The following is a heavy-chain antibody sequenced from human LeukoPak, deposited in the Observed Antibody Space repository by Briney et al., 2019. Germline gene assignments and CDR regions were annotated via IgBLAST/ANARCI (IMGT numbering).Heavy chain of an antibody. Sequence: PGRSLRLSCAASGFXFNRYGIHWVRQAPGKGLECRAFISDDGSHVKYADSVKGRFAISRDNSKHTLFLQMNSLRAEDMAGYYCATLLDSFEVSGQVMDVCGQGTTVTVSS. V-gene: IGHV3-30*03. J-gene: IGHJ6*02. CDR1: GFXFNRYG. CDR2: ISDDGSHV. CDR3: ATLLDSFEVSGQVMDV. D-gene: IGHD1-26*01.